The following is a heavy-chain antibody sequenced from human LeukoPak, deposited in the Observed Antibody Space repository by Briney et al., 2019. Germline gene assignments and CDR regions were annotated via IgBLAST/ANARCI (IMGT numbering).Heavy chain of an antibody. V-gene: IGHV4-4*07. CDR1: GDSISSYY. Sequence: SETLSLTCIVSGDSISSYYWSWIRQPAGKGLEWIGRIYTNGRTNYNPSLKSRVTMSVDTFKNQFSLKMTSVTAADTAVYYCARDLSALCLMDVWGKGTTVTVSS. CDR2: IYTNGRT. CDR3: ARDLSALCLMDV. J-gene: IGHJ6*03. D-gene: IGHD2-2*01.